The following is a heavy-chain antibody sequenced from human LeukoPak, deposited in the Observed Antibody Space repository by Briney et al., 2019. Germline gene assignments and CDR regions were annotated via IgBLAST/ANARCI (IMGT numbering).Heavy chain of an antibody. CDR3: ANGLAASGNFLLRDYYYFIDV. CDR1: GFTFSSYA. Sequence: GGSLRLSCAASGFTFSSYAMSWVRQAPGKGLERVSVISGSGDNTYYADSVKGRFTISRDDSKSTVYLRMNKLRVEDSGLYYCANGLAASGNFLLRDYYYFIDVWGKGTTVIVS. J-gene: IGHJ6*03. V-gene: IGHV3-23*01. D-gene: IGHD1-26*01. CDR2: ISGSGDNT.